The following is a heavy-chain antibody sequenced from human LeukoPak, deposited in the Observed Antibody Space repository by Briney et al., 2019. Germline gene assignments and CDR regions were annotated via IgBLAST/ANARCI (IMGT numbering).Heavy chain of an antibody. J-gene: IGHJ4*02. CDR2: ISPAGANK. D-gene: IGHD3-22*01. V-gene: IGHV3-23*01. CDR3: AKGASRVYDNSGYPFLYDS. CDR1: GFIFSGYA. Sequence: GGSLRLSCVASGFIFSGYAMSWVRQSPGKGLEWVSTISPAGANKYIADSARGRFTVSRDNSENTVFLHMSSLRAEDTAVYYCAKGASRVYDNSGYPFLYDSWGQGTLVAVSS.